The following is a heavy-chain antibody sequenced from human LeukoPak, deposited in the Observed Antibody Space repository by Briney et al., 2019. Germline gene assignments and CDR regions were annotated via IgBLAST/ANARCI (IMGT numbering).Heavy chain of an antibody. J-gene: IGHJ4*02. Sequence: SETLSLTCTVSDYSISSGDYWGWIRQPPGKGLEWIGEINHSGSTNYNPSLKSRVTISVDTSKNQFSLKLSSVTAADTAVYYCARGLPAYDYVWGSYRSYYFDYWGQGTLVTVSS. D-gene: IGHD3-16*02. CDR2: INHSGST. V-gene: IGHV4-38-2*02. CDR3: ARGLPAYDYVWGSYRSYYFDY. CDR1: DYSISSGDY.